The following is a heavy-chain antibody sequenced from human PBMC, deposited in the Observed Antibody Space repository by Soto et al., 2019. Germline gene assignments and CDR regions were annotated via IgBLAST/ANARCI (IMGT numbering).Heavy chain of an antibody. D-gene: IGHD6-19*01. J-gene: IGHJ6*02. V-gene: IGHV1-69*13. CDR3: ARDDNSGFFIGYYGLDV. Sequence: PVKVSWKTSGGSFSNFAISWVRQAPGQGLEWMGAIIPVYDTAKYAQKFQDRLTITADESTSTAYMELRSLRSEDTAVYYCARDDNSGFFIGYYGLDVWGQGTTVTVSS. CDR1: GGSFSNFA. CDR2: IIPVYDTA.